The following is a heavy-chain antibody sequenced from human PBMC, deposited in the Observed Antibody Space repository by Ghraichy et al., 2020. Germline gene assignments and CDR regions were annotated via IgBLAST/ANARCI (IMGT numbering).Heavy chain of an antibody. V-gene: IGHV3-48*01. CDR3: AKDGDYYGSGRYYNALDY. D-gene: IGHD3-10*01. CDR1: GFSFGSYS. Sequence: GGSRRLSCVASGFSFGSYSMNWVRQAPGKGLEWVSYISGSASTIYYADSVKGRFIISRDNANNSLYLQMNSLRAEDTAVYYCAKDGDYYGSGRYYNALDYWGQGSLVTVSS. J-gene: IGHJ4*02. CDR2: ISGSASTI.